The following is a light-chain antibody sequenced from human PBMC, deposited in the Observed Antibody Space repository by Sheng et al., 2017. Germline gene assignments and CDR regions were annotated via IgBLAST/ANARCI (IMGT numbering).Light chain of an antibody. CDR3: QQYRKSPPT. V-gene: IGKV4-1*01. Sequence: DILLTQSPDSLTLSLGERATINCKSSQSLLHSSDSRHYVAWYQQKAGQSPKLLLNWGSTRESGVPERFSGSGSGTEFSLTIASLQAEDVAVYYCQQYRKSPPTFGQGTRVEI. J-gene: IGKJ1*01. CDR1: QSLLHSSDSRHY. CDR2: WGS.